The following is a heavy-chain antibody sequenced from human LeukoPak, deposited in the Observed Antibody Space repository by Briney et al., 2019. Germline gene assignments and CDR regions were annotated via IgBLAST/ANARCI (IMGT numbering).Heavy chain of an antibody. CDR3: AKEASILVTTFDY. Sequence: PGGSLRLSCAASGFTFSSYGMHWVRQAPGKGLEWVAFIRYDGSNKYYADSVKGRFTISRGNSKNTLYLQMNSLRAEDTAVYYCAKEASILVTTFDYWGQGTLVTVSS. CDR2: IRYDGSNK. CDR1: GFTFSSYG. J-gene: IGHJ4*02. D-gene: IGHD4-17*01. V-gene: IGHV3-30*02.